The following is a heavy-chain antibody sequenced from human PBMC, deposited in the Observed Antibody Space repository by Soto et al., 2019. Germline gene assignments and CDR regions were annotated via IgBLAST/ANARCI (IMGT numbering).Heavy chain of an antibody. V-gene: IGHV4-39*07. J-gene: IGHJ4*02. D-gene: IGHD3-9*01. CDR2: IYYSGST. CDR3: ARFYYDILTGYFDY. CDR1: GGSISSSSYY. Sequence: SETLSLTCTVSGGSISSSSYYWGWIRQPPGKGLEWIGSIYYSGSTYYNPSLKSRVTISVDTSKNQFSLKLSSVTAADTAVYYCARFYYDILTGYFDYWGQGTLVTVSS.